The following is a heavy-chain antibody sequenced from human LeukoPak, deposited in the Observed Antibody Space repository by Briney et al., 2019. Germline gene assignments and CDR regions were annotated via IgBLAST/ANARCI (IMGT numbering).Heavy chain of an antibody. CDR1: GFIFSNYV. J-gene: IGHJ6*02. CDR2: ISYDGSST. CDR3: ARSTGIKNYYGMDV. Sequence: GGSLRLSCAASGFIFSNYVIHWVRQAPGKGLEWLAVISYDGSSTYYAESVKGRFTIARDNSKNTLYLQMNSLRAEDTAVYYCARSTGIKNYYGMDVWGQGTTVTVSS. V-gene: IGHV3-30-3*01. D-gene: IGHD6-13*01.